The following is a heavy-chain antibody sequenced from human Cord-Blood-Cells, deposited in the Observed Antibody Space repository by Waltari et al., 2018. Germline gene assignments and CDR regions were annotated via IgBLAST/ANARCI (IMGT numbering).Heavy chain of an antibody. CDR3: ARLSGLEWLLYY. V-gene: IGHV4-39*01. CDR1: GGSISSSSYY. J-gene: IGHJ4*02. CDR2: IYYSGRT. D-gene: IGHD3-3*01. Sequence: QLQLQESGPGLAKPSETLSLTCTVSGGSISSSSYYWGWIRQPPGKGLEWIGSIYYSGRTNYNPSLKSRVTISVDTSKKQFALRLSSVTAADTAVYYWARLSGLEWLLYYWGQGTLVTVSS.